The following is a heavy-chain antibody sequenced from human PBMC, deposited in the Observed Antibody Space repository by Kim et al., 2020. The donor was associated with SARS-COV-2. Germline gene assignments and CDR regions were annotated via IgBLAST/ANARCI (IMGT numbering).Heavy chain of an antibody. CDR3: ARGSGWYYYYYYGMDV. D-gene: IGHD6-19*01. V-gene: IGHV4-59*09. Sequence: PKSRVALSVDTSKNQFSLKLIAVTAADTAVYYCARGSGWYYYYYYGMDVWGQGTTVTVSS. J-gene: IGHJ6*02.